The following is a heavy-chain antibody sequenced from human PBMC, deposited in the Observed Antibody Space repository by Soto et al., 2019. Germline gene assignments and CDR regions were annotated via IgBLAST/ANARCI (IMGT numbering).Heavy chain of an antibody. D-gene: IGHD5-12*01. J-gene: IGHJ5*02. CDR1: GFTFSTYD. CDR3: TKGAWLDS. CDR2: ILGSGGST. Sequence: GGSLRLSCAASGFTFSTYDMSWVRQAPGKGLEWVSVILGSGGSTYYADSVQGRFTISRDNSKNTLYLQMSSLRAGDTAVYFCTKGAWLDSWGKGTLVTVSS. V-gene: IGHV3-23*01.